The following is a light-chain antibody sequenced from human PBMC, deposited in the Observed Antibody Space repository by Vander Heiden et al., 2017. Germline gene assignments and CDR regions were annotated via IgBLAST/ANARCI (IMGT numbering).Light chain of an antibody. CDR2: ATS. CDR3: QQYHDLPLT. Sequence: DIQLTQSPSSLPASLGDRVTIACQASQDINNNLNWYQHKPGRAPKLLISATSSLEAGVPSRFSASGSGSRFTFTITSLQPEDFATYYCQQYHDLPLTFGRGTKLEIK. CDR1: QDINNN. V-gene: IGKV1-33*01. J-gene: IGKJ2*01.